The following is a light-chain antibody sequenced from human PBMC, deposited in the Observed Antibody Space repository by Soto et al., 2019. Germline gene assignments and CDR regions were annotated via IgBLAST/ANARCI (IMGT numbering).Light chain of an antibody. CDR2: DVT. CDR1: SSDVGGFNY. Sequence: SCTGTSSDVGGFNYVSWYQQHPGKAPKLMIYDVTNRPSGVSYRFSGSKSGNTASLTISGLQAEDEADYYCNSYTSSGTYVFGTG. V-gene: IGLV2-14*03. J-gene: IGLJ1*01. CDR3: NSYTSSGTYV.